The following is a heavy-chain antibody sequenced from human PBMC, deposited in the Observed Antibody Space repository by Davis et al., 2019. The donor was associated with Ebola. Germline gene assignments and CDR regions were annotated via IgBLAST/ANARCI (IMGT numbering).Heavy chain of an antibody. CDR1: GFTFSSYA. Sequence: PGGSLRLSCAASGFTFSSYAMHWVRQAPGKGLEWVAVISYDGSNKYYADSVKGRFTISRDNSKNTLYLQMNSLRAEDTAVYYCARVPRSTSCFDYWGQGTLVTVSS. V-gene: IGHV3-30-3*01. J-gene: IGHJ4*02. CDR3: ARVPRSTSCFDY. CDR2: ISYDGSNK. D-gene: IGHD2-2*01.